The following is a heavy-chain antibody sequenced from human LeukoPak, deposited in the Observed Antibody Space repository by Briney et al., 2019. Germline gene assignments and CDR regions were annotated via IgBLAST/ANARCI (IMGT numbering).Heavy chain of an antibody. D-gene: IGHD1-1*01. CDR2: ISSSGSTI. Sequence: QPGRSLRLSCAASGFTFSSYEMNWVRQAPGKGLEWVSYISSSGSTIYYADSVKGRFTISRDNAKNSLYLQMNSLRAEDTALYYCAKDINNWNHWGRAFDIWGQGTMVTVSS. CDR3: AKDINNWNHWGRAFDI. CDR1: GFTFSSYE. V-gene: IGHV3-48*03. J-gene: IGHJ3*02.